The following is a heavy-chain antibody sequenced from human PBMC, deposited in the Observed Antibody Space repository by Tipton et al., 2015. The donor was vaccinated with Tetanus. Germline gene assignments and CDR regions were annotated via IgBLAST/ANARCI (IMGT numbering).Heavy chain of an antibody. V-gene: IGHV3-74*01. CDR1: GFTFSSYW. CDR3: ASPPAVTVADPFDN. Sequence: SLRLSCAASGFTFSSYWMHWVRQAPGKGPVWVSAINSDGRTTSYADSVRGRFTISRDYAKNIVFLQMDSLRAEDTAVYYCASPPAVTVADPFDNWGQGTLVTVSS. CDR2: INSDGRTT. J-gene: IGHJ4*02. D-gene: IGHD4-11*01.